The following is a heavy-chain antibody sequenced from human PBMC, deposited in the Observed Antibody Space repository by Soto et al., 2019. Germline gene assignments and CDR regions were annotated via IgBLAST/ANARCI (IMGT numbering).Heavy chain of an antibody. D-gene: IGHD2-21*02. CDR3: ARDEHIVVVTAIPHYNDYGMDV. V-gene: IGHV1-18*01. CDR2: ISTYNGNT. J-gene: IGHJ6*02. CDR1: GYTFNSYG. Sequence: QVQLVQSGAEVKKPGASVKVSCKASGYTFNSYGITWVRQAHGQGLEWKGWISTYNGNTKYAQKLQCRVTMTTDTSPRTAYMERRSLRSDDTAVYYCARDEHIVVVTAIPHYNDYGMDVGGQGTTVTVS.